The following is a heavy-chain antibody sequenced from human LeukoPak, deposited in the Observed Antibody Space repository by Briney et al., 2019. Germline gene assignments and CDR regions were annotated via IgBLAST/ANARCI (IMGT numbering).Heavy chain of an antibody. CDR2: IVGSGGSA. CDR3: VKAGPGSGTYYGMDV. V-gene: IGHV3-23*01. Sequence: GGSLRLSCAASGFTFSSYAMSWVRQAPGKGLEWVSAIVGSGGSANYADSVKGRFTISRDNSKNTVYLRMNSLRADDTAVYYCVKAGPGSGTYYGMDVWGQGTTVTVSS. D-gene: IGHD3-10*01. J-gene: IGHJ6*02. CDR1: GFTFSSYA.